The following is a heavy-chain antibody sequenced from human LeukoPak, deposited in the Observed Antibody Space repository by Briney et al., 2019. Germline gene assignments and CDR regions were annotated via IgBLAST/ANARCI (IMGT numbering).Heavy chain of an antibody. Sequence: RPGGSLRLSCAASGFTFSSYAMNWVRQAPGKGPEWVSGISNSGGSTYYADSVKGRFTISRDNSKNTLYLQMNSLRAEDTAVYYCAKETSSSFDYWGQGTLVTVSS. J-gene: IGHJ4*02. D-gene: IGHD6-6*01. CDR2: ISNSGGST. CDR3: AKETSSSFDY. CDR1: GFTFSSYA. V-gene: IGHV3-23*01.